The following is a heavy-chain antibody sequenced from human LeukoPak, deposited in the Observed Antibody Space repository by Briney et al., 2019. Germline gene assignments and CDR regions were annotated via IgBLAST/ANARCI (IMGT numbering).Heavy chain of an antibody. V-gene: IGHV4-61*02. CDR1: GGSISSGSYY. J-gene: IGHJ6*03. Sequence: SETLSLTCTVSGGSISSGSYYWTWIRQPAGKELELIGRIYTSGKTNYNPSLKSRVTISVDTSKNQYSLKLSSVTAADTAVYYCARGNSRPYYMDVWGKGTTVTVSS. CDR2: IYTSGKT. D-gene: IGHD6-13*01. CDR3: ARGNSRPYYMDV.